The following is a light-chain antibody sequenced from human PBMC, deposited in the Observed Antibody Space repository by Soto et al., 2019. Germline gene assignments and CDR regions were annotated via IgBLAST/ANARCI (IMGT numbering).Light chain of an antibody. CDR2: GAS. V-gene: IGKV3-15*01. J-gene: IGKJ2*01. Sequence: EIVMTQSPATLSVSPGERATLSCRASQTVSSYLAWYQQKPGQAPRLLIYGASTRATGIPARFSGSGSGTEFTFTISSLQSEDFAVYFCQQYHNWPGYTFGQGTKLEIK. CDR3: QQYHNWPGYT. CDR1: QTVSSY.